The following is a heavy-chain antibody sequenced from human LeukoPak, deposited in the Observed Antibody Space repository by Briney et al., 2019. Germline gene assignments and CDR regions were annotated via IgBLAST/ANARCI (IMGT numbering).Heavy chain of an antibody. CDR3: ARVRAVTTTGIFDY. V-gene: IGHV4-30-4*01. Sequence: PSETLSLTCTVSGGSISSGDYYWSWIRQPPGKGLEWIGYIYYSGSTYYNPSLKSRVTISVDTSKNQFSLKLSSVTAADTAVYYCARVRAVTTTGIFDYWGQGTLVTVSS. CDR1: GGSISSGDYY. J-gene: IGHJ4*02. CDR2: IYYSGST. D-gene: IGHD4-17*01.